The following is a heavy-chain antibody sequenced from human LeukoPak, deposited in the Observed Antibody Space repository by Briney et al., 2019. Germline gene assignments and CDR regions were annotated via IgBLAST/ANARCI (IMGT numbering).Heavy chain of an antibody. Sequence: GGSLRLSCAASGFTFSSYWMHWVRRAPGKGLVWVSRIYSDGSGTTYAESVKGRFTISRDNAKNTLFLQMNSLTAEDTAVYYCATDRGHAFDIWGQGTMVTVS. V-gene: IGHV3-74*01. CDR2: IYSDGSGT. CDR1: GFTFSSYW. D-gene: IGHD3-10*01. J-gene: IGHJ3*02. CDR3: ATDRGHAFDI.